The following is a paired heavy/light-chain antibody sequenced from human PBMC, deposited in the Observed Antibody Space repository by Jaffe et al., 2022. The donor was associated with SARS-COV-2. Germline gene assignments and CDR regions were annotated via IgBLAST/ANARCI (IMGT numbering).Light chain of an antibody. V-gene: IGKV1-39*01. Sequence: DIQMTQSSSSLSASVGDSVTITCRASQSISSYLNWYQQKPGKAPKLLIYAASSLQTGVPSRFSGSGSGTDFTLTISSLQPEDFATYFCQQSHSTPWTFGQGTKVEIK. J-gene: IGKJ1*01. CDR3: QQSHSTPWT. CDR1: QSISSY. CDR2: AAS.
Heavy chain of an antibody. CDR1: GYTFTSYD. CDR3: ARYSLVVTPLHHYYYMDV. Sequence: QVQLVQSGAEVKKPGASVRVSCKGSGYTFTSYDIAWVRQAPGQGLEWMGWISPYNGNTNYAQKLQGRITMTTDTPTSTAYMELRSLTSDDTAMYYCARYSLVVTPLHHYYYMDVWGKGTTVIVSS. J-gene: IGHJ6*03. D-gene: IGHD2-21*02. V-gene: IGHV1-18*01. CDR2: ISPYNGNT.